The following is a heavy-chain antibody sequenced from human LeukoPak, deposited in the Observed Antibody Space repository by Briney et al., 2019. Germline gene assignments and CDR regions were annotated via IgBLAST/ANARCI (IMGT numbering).Heavy chain of an antibody. CDR1: GFTFSSYA. V-gene: IGHV3-23*01. J-gene: IGHJ5*02. D-gene: IGHD3-22*01. CDR2: ISGSGGST. CDR3: AKDLSYYGSSGYYSWFDP. Sequence: GGSLRLSCAASGFTFSSYAMSWVHQAPGKGLEWVSSISGSGGSTYYADSVKGRFTISRDNSKNTLYLQMNSLRAEDTAVYYCAKDLSYYGSSGYYSWFDPWGQGTLVTVSS.